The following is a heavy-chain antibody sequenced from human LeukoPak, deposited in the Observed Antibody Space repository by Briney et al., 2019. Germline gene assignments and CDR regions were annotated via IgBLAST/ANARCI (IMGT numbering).Heavy chain of an antibody. V-gene: IGHV3-23*01. CDR3: AKDISRGLGYCSGGSCRSQTFDI. D-gene: IGHD2-15*01. CDR2: ISGSGGST. J-gene: IGHJ3*02. CDR1: GFTFSNYA. Sequence: GGSLRLSCAASGFTFSNYAMTWVRQAPGKGLEWVSSISGSGGSTYYADSVKGRFTISRDNSKNTLYLQMNSLRAEDTAVYYCAKDISRGLGYCSGGSCRSQTFDIWGQGTMVTVSS.